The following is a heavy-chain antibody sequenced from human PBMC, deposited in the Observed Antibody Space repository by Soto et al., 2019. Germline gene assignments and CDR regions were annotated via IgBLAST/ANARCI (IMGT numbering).Heavy chain of an antibody. CDR1: GDSVSSNTAA. CDR3: ARGVAGSGFDL. V-gene: IGHV6-1*01. D-gene: IGHD6-19*01. J-gene: IGHJ4*02. CDR2: TYYRSNWRH. Sequence: SQALSLTCALSGDSVSSNTAACTWIRSSPSRGLEWLGRTYYRSNWRHDYAVSVKSRITVNPDTSKNHFSLQLNSVTPDDTAVYYCARGVAGSGFDLWGQGTLVTVSS.